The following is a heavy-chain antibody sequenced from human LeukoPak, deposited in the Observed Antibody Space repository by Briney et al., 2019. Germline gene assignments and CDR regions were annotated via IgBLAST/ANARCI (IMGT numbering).Heavy chain of an antibody. V-gene: IGHV4-59*01. CDR3: ARFYGSGSSVDY. CDR2: IYYSRST. D-gene: IGHD3-10*01. Sequence: PSETLSLTCTVSGGSISSYYWSWIRQPPGKGLEWIGYIYYSRSTNYNPSLKSRVTISVDTSKNQFSLKLSSVTAADTAVYYCARFYGSGSSVDYWGQGTLVTVSS. J-gene: IGHJ4*02. CDR1: GGSISSYY.